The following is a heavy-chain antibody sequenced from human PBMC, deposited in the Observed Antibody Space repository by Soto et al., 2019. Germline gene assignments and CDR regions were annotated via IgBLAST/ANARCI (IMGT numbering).Heavy chain of an antibody. J-gene: IGHJ6*03. V-gene: IGHV1-3*01. D-gene: IGHD4-17*01. CDR3: ARSLTTVTSPYYYYMDV. CDR1: GYTFTSYA. Sequence: ASVKVSCKASGYTFTSYAMHWVRQAPGQRLEWMGWINAGNGNTKYSQKFQGRVTITRDTSASTAYMELSSLRSEDTAVYYCARSLTTVTSPYYYYMDVWGKGTTVTVSS. CDR2: INAGNGNT.